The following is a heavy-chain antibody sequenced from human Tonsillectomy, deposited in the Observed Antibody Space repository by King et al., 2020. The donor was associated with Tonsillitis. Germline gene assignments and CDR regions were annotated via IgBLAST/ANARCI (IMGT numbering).Heavy chain of an antibody. J-gene: IGHJ6*02. D-gene: IGHD4-17*01. V-gene: IGHV3-7*03. CDR2: IKQDGSEK. Sequence: VQLVESGGGLVQPGGSLRLSCAASGFTFSSYWMSWVRQAPGKGLEWVANIKQDGSEKYYVDSVKGRFTISRDNAKNSLYLQMNSLRAEDTAVYSCARDSSGDYYYGMDVWGQGTTVTVSS. CDR3: ARDSSGDYYYGMDV. CDR1: GFTFSSYW.